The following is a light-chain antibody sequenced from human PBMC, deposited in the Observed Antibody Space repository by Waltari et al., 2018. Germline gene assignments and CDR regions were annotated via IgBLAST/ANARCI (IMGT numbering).Light chain of an antibody. CDR1: RNDVGVYNY. J-gene: IGLJ3*02. CDR3: CSYAGSYTWV. CDR2: DVS. V-gene: IGLV2-11*01. Sequence: QSALTQPRSVSGSPGQSVTISCTGSRNDVGVYNYVSWYQHHPGKAPKLMIYDVSKRPSGVPDRCSGSKSGNTASLTISGLQAEDEADYYCCSYAGSYTWVFGGGTKLTVL.